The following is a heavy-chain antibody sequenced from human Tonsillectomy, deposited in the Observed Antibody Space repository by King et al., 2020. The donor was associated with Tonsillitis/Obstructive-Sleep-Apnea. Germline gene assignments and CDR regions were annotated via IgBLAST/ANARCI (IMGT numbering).Heavy chain of an antibody. V-gene: IGHV3-30*03. CDR1: GFTFSSYW. CDR2: ISYDGSNK. CDR3: ARDLPIVMIPAAIKGGFDY. Sequence: VQLVESGGGLVQPGGSLRLSCAASGFTFSSYWMHWVRQGSGRGLVWVAVISYDGSNKYYADSVKGRFTISRDNSKNTLYLQMNSLRPEDTAVYYCARDLPIVMIPAAIKGGFDYWGQGTLVTVSS. J-gene: IGHJ4*02. D-gene: IGHD2-2*02.